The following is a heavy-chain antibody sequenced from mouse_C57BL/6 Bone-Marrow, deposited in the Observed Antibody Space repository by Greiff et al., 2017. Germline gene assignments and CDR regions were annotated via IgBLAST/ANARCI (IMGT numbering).Heavy chain of an antibody. Sequence: VQLKESGPGLVKPSQSLSLTCSVTGYSITSGYYWNWIRQFPGNKLEWMGYISYDGSNNYNPSLKNRISITRDTSKNQFFLKLNSVTTEDTATYYCASGYYDYDRSLFDYWGQGTTLTVSS. CDR1: GYSITSGYY. CDR2: ISYDGSN. J-gene: IGHJ2*01. D-gene: IGHD2-4*01. CDR3: ASGYYDYDRSLFDY. V-gene: IGHV3-6*01.